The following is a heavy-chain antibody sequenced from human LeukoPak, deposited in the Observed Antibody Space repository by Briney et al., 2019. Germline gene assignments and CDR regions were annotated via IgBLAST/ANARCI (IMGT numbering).Heavy chain of an antibody. Sequence: AGGSLRLPCAASGFTFSSYAMSWVRQAPGKGREWVSTISGSGGSAYYADSVKGRFTISRDNSKNTVYLQLNSLRAEDTALYYCAKRPYCSGTVCYHIDYWGQGTLVTVSS. CDR3: AKRPYCSGTVCYHIDY. J-gene: IGHJ4*02. V-gene: IGHV3-23*01. CDR1: GFTFSSYA. D-gene: IGHD2-15*01. CDR2: ISGSGGSA.